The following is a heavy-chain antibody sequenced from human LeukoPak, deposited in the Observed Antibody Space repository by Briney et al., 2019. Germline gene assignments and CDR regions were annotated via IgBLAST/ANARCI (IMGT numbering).Heavy chain of an antibody. CDR2: IRCKAYGGTT. Sequence: GGSLRLSCTASGFTLGEYAMSWVRQAPGKGPEGVGFIRCKAYGGTTEYAASVKGRFPISRDDSKSIAYLQMNSLKTEDTAVYYCTRGGYYDSSGYYYGLGDWGQGTLVTVSS. J-gene: IGHJ4*02. CDR1: GFTLGEYA. CDR3: TRGGYYDSSGYYYGLGD. V-gene: IGHV3-49*04. D-gene: IGHD3-22*01.